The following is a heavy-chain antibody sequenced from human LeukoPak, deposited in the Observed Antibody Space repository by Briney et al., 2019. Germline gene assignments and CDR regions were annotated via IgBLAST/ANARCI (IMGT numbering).Heavy chain of an antibody. V-gene: IGHV3-30*03. CDR3: RAATRHLNYYYDY. J-gene: IGHJ4*02. CDR1: RFTFSIFG. Sequence: GGSLRLSCAASRFTFSIFGTHWVRQAPGKGLEWVAVISSDGTNKYYADSVRGRFTIARDNSKDTLYLQMSSLRIEDTAVHYCRAATRHLNYYYDYWGQGTLVTVSS. CDR2: ISSDGTNK. D-gene: IGHD3-22*01.